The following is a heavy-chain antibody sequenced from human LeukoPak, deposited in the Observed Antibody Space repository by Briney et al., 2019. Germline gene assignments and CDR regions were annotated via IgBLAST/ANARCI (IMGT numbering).Heavy chain of an antibody. V-gene: IGHV3-21*01. D-gene: IGHD6-6*01. Sequence: GGSLRLSCAASGFTFSSYSMNWVRQPPGKGLAWVSSISSSSSYIYYADSVKGRFTISRDNAKNSLYLQMNSLRAEDTAVYYCARDSIGSSYEFDYWGQGTLVTVSS. CDR3: ARDSIGSSYEFDY. CDR1: GFTFSSYS. CDR2: ISSSSSYI. J-gene: IGHJ4*02.